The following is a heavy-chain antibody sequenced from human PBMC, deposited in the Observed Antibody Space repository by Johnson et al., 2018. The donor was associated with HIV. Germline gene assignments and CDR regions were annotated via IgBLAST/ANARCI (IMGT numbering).Heavy chain of an antibody. V-gene: IGHV3-23*04. CDR2: ISGSGGST. D-gene: IGHD6-6*01. Sequence: VQLVESGGGLVQRGGSLRLSCAASGVTFSSYAMSWVRQAPGKGLELVSAISGSGGSTYYADSVKGRFTISRDNSKNTLYLQMNSLRAEDTAVYYCAKDQLSEHLVLRSAFDIWGQGTMVTVSS. CDR3: AKDQLSEHLVLRSAFDI. J-gene: IGHJ3*02. CDR1: GVTFSSYA.